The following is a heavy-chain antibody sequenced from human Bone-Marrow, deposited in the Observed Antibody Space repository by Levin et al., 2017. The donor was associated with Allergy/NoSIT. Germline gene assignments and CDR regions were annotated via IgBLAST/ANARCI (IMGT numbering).Heavy chain of an antibody. CDR1: GYSFTKYW. CDR2: FYPGDPDA. V-gene: IGHV5-51*01. J-gene: IGHJ6*03. Sequence: GESLKISCKGSGYSFTKYWIAWVRQTPGKGLEWMGIFYPGDPDARYSPSFQGQVTISADNSINTAYLQWSSLKPSDTAIYYCARRVTDYSDPNYYYYYMDVWGKGTTVTVSS. CDR3: ARRVTDYSDPNYYYYYMDV. D-gene: IGHD4-17*01.